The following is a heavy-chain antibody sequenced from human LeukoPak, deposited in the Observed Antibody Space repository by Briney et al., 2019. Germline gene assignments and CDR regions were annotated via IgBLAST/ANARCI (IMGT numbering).Heavy chain of an antibody. D-gene: IGHD5-18*01. Sequence: GGALRLSCAASGFTFISYAMSWVRQAPGKGLEWVSAISGSGGSTYYADSVKGRFTISRDNSKNTLYLQMNSLRSEDTAVYYCAKVTDPHGYSYILTDFDYWGQGTLVTVSS. CDR2: ISGSGGST. CDR1: GFTFISYA. J-gene: IGHJ4*02. CDR3: AKVTDPHGYSYILTDFDY. V-gene: IGHV3-23*01.